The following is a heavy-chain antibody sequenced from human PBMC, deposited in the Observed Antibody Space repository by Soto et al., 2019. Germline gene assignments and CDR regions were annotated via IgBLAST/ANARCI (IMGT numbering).Heavy chain of an antibody. V-gene: IGHV1-69*13. CDR2: IIPIFGTA. D-gene: IGHD2-2*01. CDR1: GGIFSKYA. J-gene: IGHJ6*02. CDR3: ARGLIVVVPAATNRGFDYYGMDV. Sequence: SVKVSCKASGGIFSKYAISWVRQAPGQELEWMGGIIPIFGTANYAQKFQGGVTITADESTSTAYMELSSLRSEDTAVYYCARGLIVVVPAATNRGFDYYGMDVWGQGTTVTVSS.